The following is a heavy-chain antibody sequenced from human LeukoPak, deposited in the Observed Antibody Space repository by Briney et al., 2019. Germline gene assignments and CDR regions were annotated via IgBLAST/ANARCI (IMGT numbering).Heavy chain of an antibody. Sequence: PSETLSLTCTVSGGSISSYYWSWIRQPAGKGLEWIGRIYTSGSTNYNASLKSRVSMSVDTSKNQFSLKLGSVTAADTAVFYCARENRGRYREVDYWGQGTLVPGSA. CDR1: GGSISSYY. J-gene: IGHJ4*02. D-gene: IGHD1-26*01. CDR3: ARENRGRYREVDY. V-gene: IGHV4-4*07. CDR2: IYTSGST.